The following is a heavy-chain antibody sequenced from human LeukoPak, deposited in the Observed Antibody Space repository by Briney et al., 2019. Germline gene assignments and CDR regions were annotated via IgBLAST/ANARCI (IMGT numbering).Heavy chain of an antibody. Sequence: GESLKISCKGSGYSFTSYWIGWVRQMPGKGLEWMGIIYPGDSDTRYGPSFQGQVTISADKSISTAYLQWSSLKASDTAMYYCARDGPHSGYDYHYYYGMDVWGQGTTVTVSS. CDR2: IYPGDSDT. D-gene: IGHD5-12*01. J-gene: IGHJ6*02. V-gene: IGHV5-51*01. CDR3: ARDGPHSGYDYHYYYGMDV. CDR1: GYSFTSYW.